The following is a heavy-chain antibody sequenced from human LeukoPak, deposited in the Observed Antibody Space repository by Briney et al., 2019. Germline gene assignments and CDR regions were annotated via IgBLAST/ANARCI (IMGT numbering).Heavy chain of an antibody. J-gene: IGHJ6*02. Sequence: GGSLRLSCAASGFTFSTYGMLWVRQAPGKGLEWVALISNAGTSEYYADSVKGRFTISRDNSKNTLYLQMNSLRIEDTAVYFCAKDGPTSACGGDCYAGGLDVWGQGTTVTVSS. V-gene: IGHV3-30*02. CDR2: ISNAGTSE. CDR1: GFTFSTYG. D-gene: IGHD2-21*02. CDR3: AKDGPTSACGGDCYAGGLDV.